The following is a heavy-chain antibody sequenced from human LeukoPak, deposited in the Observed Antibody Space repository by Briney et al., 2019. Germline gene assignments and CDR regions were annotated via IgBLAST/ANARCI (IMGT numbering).Heavy chain of an antibody. CDR3: AREVGSYDSSAYYNPFDY. CDR2: IHYHGDNYI. J-gene: IGHJ4*02. D-gene: IGHD3-22*01. CDR1: GFTFSSYW. Sequence: GGSLRLSCAASGFTFSSYWMSWVRQAPGKGLEWVAFIHYHGDNYIHYADSAKGRFTISRDNSKNTLYLQLNSLSAEDTAVYYCAREVGSYDSSAYYNPFDYWGQGTLVTVSS. V-gene: IGHV3-33*08.